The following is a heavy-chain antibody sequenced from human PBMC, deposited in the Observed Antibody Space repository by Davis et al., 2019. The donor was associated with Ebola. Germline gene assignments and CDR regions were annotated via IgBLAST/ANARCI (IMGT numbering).Heavy chain of an antibody. Sequence: GESLKISCAASGFTFSSYAMSWVRQAPGKGLEWVSAISGSGGSTYYADSVKGRFTISRDNSKNTLYLQMNSLRAEDTAVYYCARDLNSSGYYYYYYYGMDVWGKGTTVTVSS. D-gene: IGHD3-22*01. CDR1: GFTFSSYA. V-gene: IGHV3-23*01. CDR2: ISGSGGST. J-gene: IGHJ6*04. CDR3: ARDLNSSGYYYYYYYGMDV.